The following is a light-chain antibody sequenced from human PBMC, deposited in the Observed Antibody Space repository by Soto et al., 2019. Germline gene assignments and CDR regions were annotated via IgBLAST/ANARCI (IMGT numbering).Light chain of an antibody. CDR2: DSS. CDR1: QSVTTY. V-gene: IGKV3-11*01. CDR3: QQRVNRVT. Sequence: EIVLTQSPATLSLSPGERASLSVRASQSVTTYLAWYQQKPGQAPRLLIYDSSNRATGIPPRFSGSGSGTDFTLTISSLESEDFAVYYCQQRVNRVTFGGGTKVDIK. J-gene: IGKJ4*01.